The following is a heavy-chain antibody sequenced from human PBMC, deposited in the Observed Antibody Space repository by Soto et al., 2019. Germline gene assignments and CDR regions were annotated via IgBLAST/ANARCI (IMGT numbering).Heavy chain of an antibody. V-gene: IGHV4-59*01. CDR2: IYYSGST. D-gene: IGHD6-19*01. CDR1: GGSISSYY. J-gene: IGHJ6*02. Sequence: QVQLQESGPGLVKPSETLSLTCTVSGGSISSYYWSWIRQPPGKGLEWIGYIYYSGSTTYNPSLKSRVIISVDTSKNQFSLKLSSVTAADTAVYYCARGSSGEVWCQGTTVTVSS. CDR3: ARGSSGEV.